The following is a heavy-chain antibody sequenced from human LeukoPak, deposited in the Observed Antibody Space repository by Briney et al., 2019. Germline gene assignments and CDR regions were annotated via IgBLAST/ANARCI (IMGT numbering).Heavy chain of an antibody. Sequence: PSETLSLTCAVYGGSFSGYYWSWIRQPPGKGLEWIGEINHSGSTNYNPSLTSRVTISVDTSKNQFSLKLSSVTAADTAVYYCARGKYDFWSGYYTCFDYWGQGTLVTVSS. V-gene: IGHV4-34*01. CDR3: ARGKYDFWSGYYTCFDY. CDR1: GGSFSGYY. D-gene: IGHD3-3*01. CDR2: INHSGST. J-gene: IGHJ4*02.